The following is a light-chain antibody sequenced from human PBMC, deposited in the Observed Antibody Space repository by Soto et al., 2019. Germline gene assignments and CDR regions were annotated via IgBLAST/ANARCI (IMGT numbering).Light chain of an antibody. CDR3: QQYNYRPYT. CDR1: QTIDNT. J-gene: IGKJ2*01. V-gene: IGKV3-15*01. Sequence: EILMTQSPSPLSLSPGERATLSCRASQTIDNTLAWYQRKPGQAPRLLIYDASTRATGVPARFSGSGSGTDFTLTISSLQSEDFEVYYCQQYNYRPYTFGQGTKLDIK. CDR2: DAS.